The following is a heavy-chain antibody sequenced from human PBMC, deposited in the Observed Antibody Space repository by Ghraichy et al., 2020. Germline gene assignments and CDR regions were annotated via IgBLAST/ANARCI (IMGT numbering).Heavy chain of an antibody. CDR1: GFSLTTNGVG. J-gene: IGHJ4*02. CDR2: IYWNDEK. V-gene: IGHV2-5*01. Sequence: PTLVKPTQTLTLTCTFSGFSLTTNGVGVGWIRQPPGKALEWLAVIYWNDEKRSSPSLRSRLTVTKDTSTNRVVLTMTNLDPVDTATYYCAHISRYSDFRSGYAGLPDYWGRGALVTVSS. CDR3: AHISRYSDFRSGYAGLPDY. D-gene: IGHD3-3*01.